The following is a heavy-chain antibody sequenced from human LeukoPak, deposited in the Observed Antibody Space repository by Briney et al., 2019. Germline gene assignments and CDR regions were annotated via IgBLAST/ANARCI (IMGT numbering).Heavy chain of an antibody. CDR2: INPNSGGT. D-gene: IGHD3-9*01. Sequence: ASVKVSCKASGYTFTGYYIHWVRQAPGQGLEWMGWINPNSGGTNYAQKFQGRVTMTRDTSISTAYMELSRLRSDDTAVYYCARAALDYDILTGLLYWGQGTLVTVSS. J-gene: IGHJ4*02. V-gene: IGHV1-2*02. CDR1: GYTFTGYY. CDR3: ARAALDYDILTGLLY.